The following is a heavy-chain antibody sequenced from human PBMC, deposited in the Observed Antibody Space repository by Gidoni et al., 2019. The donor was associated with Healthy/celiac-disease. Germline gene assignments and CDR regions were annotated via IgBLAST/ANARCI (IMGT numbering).Heavy chain of an antibody. J-gene: IGHJ2*01. CDR3: ARGKIDYGDFDL. D-gene: IGHD4-17*01. CDR2: MNPNSGNT. CDR1: GYTFTSYD. Sequence: QVQPAQSGAEVKKPGASVKVSCKASGYTFTSYDINWVRQATGQGLEWMGWMNPNSGNTGYAQKFQGRVTMTRNTSISTAYMELSSLRSEDTAVYYCARGKIDYGDFDLWGRGTLVTVSS. V-gene: IGHV1-8*01.